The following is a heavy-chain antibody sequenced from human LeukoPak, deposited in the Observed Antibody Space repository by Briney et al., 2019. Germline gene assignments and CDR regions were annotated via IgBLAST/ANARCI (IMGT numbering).Heavy chain of an antibody. J-gene: IGHJ5*02. CDR3: ASKVSRDGPRGYSYGPRPRTPNWFDP. D-gene: IGHD5-18*01. V-gene: IGHV4-34*01. Sequence: TSETLSLTCAVYGGSFSGYYWSWIRQPPGKGLEWIGEINHSGSTNYNPSLKSRVTISVDTSKNQFSLKLSSVTAADTAVYYCASKVSRDGPRGYSYGPRPRTPNWFDPWGQGTLVTVSS. CDR1: GGSFSGYY. CDR2: INHSGST.